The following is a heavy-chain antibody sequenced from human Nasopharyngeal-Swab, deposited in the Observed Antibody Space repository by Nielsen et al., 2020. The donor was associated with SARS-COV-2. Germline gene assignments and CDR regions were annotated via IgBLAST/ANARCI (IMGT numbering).Heavy chain of an antibody. CDR2: MNPHSGNT. CDR1: GYTFTSYD. CDR3: ATTLQWLVTNWFDP. D-gene: IGHD6-19*01. J-gene: IGHJ5*02. V-gene: IGHV1-8*01. Sequence: ASVKVSCKVSGYTFTSYDINWVRQGTGQGLEWMGWMNPHSGNTGYAQNFQGRVSMTRNTSISTAYMELSRLRSDDTAVYYCATTLQWLVTNWFDPWGQGTLVTVSS.